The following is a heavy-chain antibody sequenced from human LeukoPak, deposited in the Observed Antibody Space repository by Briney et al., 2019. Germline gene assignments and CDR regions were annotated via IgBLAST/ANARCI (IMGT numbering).Heavy chain of an antibody. CDR3: AKDLKPYGSGSYYCDY. CDR1: GFTFSSYG. J-gene: IGHJ4*02. D-gene: IGHD3-10*01. V-gene: IGHV3-30*18. CDR2: ISYDGSNK. Sequence: GRSLRLSCAASGFTFSSYGMHWVRQAPGKGLEWVAVISYDGSNKYYADSVKGRFTISRDNSKNTLYLQMNSLRAEDTAVYYCAKDLKPYGSGSYYCDYWGQGNLVTVSS.